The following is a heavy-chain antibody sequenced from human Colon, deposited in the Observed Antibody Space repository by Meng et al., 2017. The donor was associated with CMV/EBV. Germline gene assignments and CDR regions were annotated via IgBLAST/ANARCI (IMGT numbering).Heavy chain of an antibody. CDR2: MNHAGVA. D-gene: IGHD3-10*01. CDR3: ARGPVGVHTYGTYDY. Sequence: GSLNGYCWSWIRQAPGKELECIGEMNHAGVANYNPSLKSRVDMTVDTANNKFSLGMTSMTAADTGVYFCARGPVGVHTYGTYDYWGQGILVTVSS. CDR1: GSLNGYC. J-gene: IGHJ4*02. V-gene: IGHV4-34*01.